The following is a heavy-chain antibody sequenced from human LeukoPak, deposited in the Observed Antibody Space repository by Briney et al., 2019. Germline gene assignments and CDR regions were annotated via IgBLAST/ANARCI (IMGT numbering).Heavy chain of an antibody. CDR3: AREYYGSGTAPHFDI. Sequence: ASVKVSCKASGYTFTSYYMHWVRQAPGQGLEWMGIINPSGGSTSYAQKFQGRVTMTRDTSTSTVYMELSSLRSEDTAVYYCAREYYGSGTAPHFDIRGQGTMVTVSS. CDR1: GYTFTSYY. CDR2: INPSGGST. D-gene: IGHD3-10*01. J-gene: IGHJ3*02. V-gene: IGHV1-46*01.